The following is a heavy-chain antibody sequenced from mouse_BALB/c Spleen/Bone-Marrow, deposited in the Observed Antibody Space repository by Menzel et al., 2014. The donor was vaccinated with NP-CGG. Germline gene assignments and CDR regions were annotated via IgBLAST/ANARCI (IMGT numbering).Heavy chain of an antibody. D-gene: IGHD2-14*01. CDR3: ARMDRSSYAMDY. Sequence: VQLQESGPGLVQPSQSLSIICTVSGFSLTSYGVHWVRQSPGKGLEWLGVIWSGGSTDYNAAFKSRLSISKDNSKSQVFFKMNSLQPNDTAIYYCARMDRSSYAMDYWGQGTSVTVSS. V-gene: IGHV2-2*02. CDR1: GFSLTSYG. CDR2: IWSGGST. J-gene: IGHJ4*01.